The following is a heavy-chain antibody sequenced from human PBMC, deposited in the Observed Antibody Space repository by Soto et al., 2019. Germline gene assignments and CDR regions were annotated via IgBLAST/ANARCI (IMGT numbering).Heavy chain of an antibody. CDR3: ASASHLDMFKFGGFFVGGGDAFDI. CDR1: GGTFSSYT. D-gene: IGHD3-16*02. V-gene: IGHV1-69*02. J-gene: IGHJ3*02. CDR2: IIPILGIA. Sequence: SVKVSCKASGGTFSSYTISWVRQAPGQGLEWMGRIIPILGIANYAQKFQGRVTITADKSTSTAYMELSSLRSEDTAVYYCASASHLDMFKFGGFFVGGGDAFDIWGQGTMVTVSS.